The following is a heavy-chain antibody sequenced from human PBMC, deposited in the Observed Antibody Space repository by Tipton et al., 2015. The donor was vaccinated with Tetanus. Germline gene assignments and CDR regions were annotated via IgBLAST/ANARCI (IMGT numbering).Heavy chain of an antibody. CDR3: ARGGVLRFLEWLSSTYYYYGMDV. Sequence: SLRLSCAASGFTFSSYAMSWVRQAPGKGLEWVSAISGSGGSTYYADSVKGRFTISRDNSKNTLYLQMNSLRAEDTAVYYCARGGVLRFLEWLSSTYYYYGMDVWGQGTTVTVSS. V-gene: IGHV3-23*01. CDR1: GFTFSSYA. CDR2: ISGSGGST. J-gene: IGHJ6*02. D-gene: IGHD3-3*01.